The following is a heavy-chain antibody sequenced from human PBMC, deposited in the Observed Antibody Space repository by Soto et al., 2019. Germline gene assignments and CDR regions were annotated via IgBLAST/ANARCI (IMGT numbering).Heavy chain of an antibody. Sequence: SETLSLTCAVSGYSISSGYYWGWIRQPPGKGLEWIGSIYHSGSTYYIPSLKSRVTTSVDTSKNQFSLKLSSVSAADTAVYYCARARYSGYDSWGQGTLVTVSS. V-gene: IGHV4-38-2*01. D-gene: IGHD5-12*01. J-gene: IGHJ5*01. CDR3: ARARYSGYDS. CDR1: GYSISSGYY. CDR2: IYHSGST.